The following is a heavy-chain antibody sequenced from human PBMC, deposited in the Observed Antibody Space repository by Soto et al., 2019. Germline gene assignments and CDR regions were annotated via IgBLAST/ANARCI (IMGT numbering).Heavy chain of an antibody. J-gene: IGHJ6*03. CDR1: EFAFINYN. CDR2: ISSSGSTK. V-gene: IGHV3-48*01. CDR3: ARILAYSSPLGISSYGYYMDV. D-gene: IGHD2-15*01. Sequence: EVQLVESGGGLVQPGGSLRLSCAAFEFAFINYNMNWVRQAPGKGLEWVSSISSSGSTKHYADSVKVRFTISRDNAKNSLYLQMNSLRAEDTAVYFCARILAYSSPLGISSYGYYMDVWGKGTTVTVSS.